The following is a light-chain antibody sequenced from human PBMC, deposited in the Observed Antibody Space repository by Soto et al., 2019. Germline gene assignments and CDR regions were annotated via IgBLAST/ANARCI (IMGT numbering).Light chain of an antibody. V-gene: IGKV1-6*01. CDR2: AAS. J-gene: IGKJ1*01. CDR1: QGIRND. Sequence: AIQMTQSPSSLSASVGDRVSITCRASQGIRNDLGWYQHKPGKAPKLLIYAASSLQSGVPSRFRGSGSGTDFTLTISSLQPEDFATYYCLQDYNCPWTFGKGSKVDI. CDR3: LQDYNCPWT.